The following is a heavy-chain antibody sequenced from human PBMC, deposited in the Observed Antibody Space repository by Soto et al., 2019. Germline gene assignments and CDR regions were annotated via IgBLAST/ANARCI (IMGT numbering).Heavy chain of an antibody. Sequence: ASVKVSCKASGYTFTDYYMHWVRQAPGQGFEWVGGINPKSGGPKYVPKFQGRVTVTRDTSTSTAYMELNRLTSDDTAVYYCASEDCRNTNCLKGFDYWGQGTLVTVSS. D-gene: IGHD2-15*01. CDR1: GYTFTDYY. V-gene: IGHV1-2*02. CDR3: ASEDCRNTNCLKGFDY. J-gene: IGHJ4*02. CDR2: INPKSGGP.